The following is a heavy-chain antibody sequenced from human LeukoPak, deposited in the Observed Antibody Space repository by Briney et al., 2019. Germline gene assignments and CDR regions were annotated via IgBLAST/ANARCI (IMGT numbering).Heavy chain of an antibody. CDR1: GFTFSSYA. J-gene: IGHJ6*02. Sequence: GGSLRLSCAASGFTFSSYAMSWVRQSPGKGLEWVSAISGGGGSTYYAGAVKGRFTISRDNSKNTLYLQMNSLRAEDTAVYYCARDSTIFGVVSPQVYGMDVWGQGTTVTVSS. D-gene: IGHD3-3*01. V-gene: IGHV3-23*01. CDR2: ISGGGGST. CDR3: ARDSTIFGVVSPQVYGMDV.